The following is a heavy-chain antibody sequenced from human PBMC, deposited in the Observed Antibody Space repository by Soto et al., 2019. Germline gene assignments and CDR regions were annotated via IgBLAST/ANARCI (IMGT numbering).Heavy chain of an antibody. CDR3: ASPHGGS. V-gene: IGHV3-66*01. D-gene: IGHD2-15*01. CDR1: GLTVSSKS. J-gene: IGHJ3*01. Sequence: PGGSLRLSCAASGLTVSSKSMNWVRQAPGKGLEWVSVIYSSGSTYHADSVKGRLTISRDNSKNTVYLQMNSLRAEDTAVYYCASPHGGSWGQGTKVTVSS. CDR2: IYSSGST.